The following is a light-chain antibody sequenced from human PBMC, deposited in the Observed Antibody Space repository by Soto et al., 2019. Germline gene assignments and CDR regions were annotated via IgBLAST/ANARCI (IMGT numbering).Light chain of an antibody. Sequence: QSALTQPASVSGSPGQSIAISCTGSSSDVGFYNYVSWYQEHPGKVPKLIIYEVTNRPSGVSNRFSGSKSGNTASLTISGLEAEDEADYYCCSYTSSSTLCVFGTGTKLTVL. V-gene: IGLV2-14*01. CDR1: SSDVGFYNY. CDR2: EVT. J-gene: IGLJ1*01. CDR3: CSYTSSSTLCV.